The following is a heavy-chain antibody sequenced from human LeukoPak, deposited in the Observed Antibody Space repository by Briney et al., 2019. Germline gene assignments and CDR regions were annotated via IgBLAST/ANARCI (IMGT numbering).Heavy chain of an antibody. CDR2: ISGSGGST. CDR1: GFTFSSYG. CDR3: AKWDTYYDGSGYYFY. Sequence: PGGSLRLSCAASGFTFSSYGMSWVRQAPGKGLEWVSAISGSGGSTYYADSVKGRFTISRDNSKNTLYLQINSLRAEDTAVYYCAKWDTYYDGSGYYFYWGQGTLVTVSS. V-gene: IGHV3-23*01. J-gene: IGHJ4*02. D-gene: IGHD3-22*01.